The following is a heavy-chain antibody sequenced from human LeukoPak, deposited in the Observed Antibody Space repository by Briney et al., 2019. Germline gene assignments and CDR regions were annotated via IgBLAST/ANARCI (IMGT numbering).Heavy chain of an antibody. CDR3: ARDTMVRGVIIRHYYYYGMDV. CDR2: INSDGSST. V-gene: IGHV3-74*01. D-gene: IGHD3-10*01. CDR1: GFTFSSYW. Sequence: GGSLRLSCAASGFTFSSYWMHWVRHAPGKGLVWVSRINSDGSSTSYADSVKGRFTISRDNAKNTLYLQMNSLRAEDTAVYYCARDTMVRGVIIRHYYYYGMDVWGQGTTVTVSS. J-gene: IGHJ6*02.